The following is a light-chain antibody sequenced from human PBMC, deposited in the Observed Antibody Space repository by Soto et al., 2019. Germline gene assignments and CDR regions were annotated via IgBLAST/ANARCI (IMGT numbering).Light chain of an antibody. V-gene: IGLV2-14*01. CDR3: SSFTDRTTVL. J-gene: IGLJ2*01. CDR1: SSDVGAYNY. CDR2: NVS. Sequence: QSALTQPASVSGSPGQSITISCTGTSSDVGAYNYVSWYQQHPGKAPKLIIYNVSNRPSGVSNRFSGSKSANTASLTIFGLQAEGEADYYCSSFTDRTTVLFGGGTKLTVL.